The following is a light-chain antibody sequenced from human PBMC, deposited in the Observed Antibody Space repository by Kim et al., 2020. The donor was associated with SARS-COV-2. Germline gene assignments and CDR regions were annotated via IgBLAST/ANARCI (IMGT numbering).Light chain of an antibody. CDR2: QDS. CDR1: KLGDKY. CDR3: QAWDSSTV. J-gene: IGLJ3*02. V-gene: IGLV3-1*01. Sequence: SHAPGQTAGIAFSGDKLGDKYACWYQQKPGQSPVLVLYQDSKRPSGIPERFSGSNSGNTATLTISGTQAMDEADYYCQAWDSSTVFGRGTQLTVL.